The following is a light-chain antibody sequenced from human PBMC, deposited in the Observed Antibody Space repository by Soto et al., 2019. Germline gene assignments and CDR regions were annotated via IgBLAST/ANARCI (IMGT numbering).Light chain of an antibody. CDR2: AAS. CDR3: QHYGSSPTFT. V-gene: IGKV3-20*01. Sequence: VLTQSPGTLSLSPGERATLSCRASQSISSSNLAWYHQKPGQAPRLLIYAASARVTGIPDRFSGSGSGTEFTLTISRLEPEDFAVYYCQHYGSSPTFTFGHGTKVDIK. CDR1: QSISSSN. J-gene: IGKJ3*01.